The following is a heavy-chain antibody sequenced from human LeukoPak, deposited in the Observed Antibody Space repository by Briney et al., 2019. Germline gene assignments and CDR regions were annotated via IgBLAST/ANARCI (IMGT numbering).Heavy chain of an antibody. CDR2: INHSGST. V-gene: IGHV4-34*01. CDR1: GGSFSGYY. J-gene: IGHJ4*02. CDR3: ARGQPLKPLDY. D-gene: IGHD1-14*01. Sequence: PSETLSLTCAVYGGSFSGYYWSWIRQPPGKGLEWIGEINHSGSTNYNPSLKSRVTISVDTSKNQFSLKLSSVTAADPAVYYCARGQPLKPLDYWGQGTLVTVSS.